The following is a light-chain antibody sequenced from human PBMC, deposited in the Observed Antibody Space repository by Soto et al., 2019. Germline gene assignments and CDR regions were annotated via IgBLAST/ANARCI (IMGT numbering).Light chain of an antibody. J-gene: IGLJ1*01. CDR2: DVS. V-gene: IGLV2-14*01. Sequence: QSALTQPASVSGSPGQWITISCTGTSSDVGRYDYVSWYQQHPGKAPKLLIYDVSNRPSGISDRFSGSKSGNTASLTISGLQAEDEADYYCNSYTSSTTSYVFGAGTKVTVL. CDR3: NSYTSSTTSYV. CDR1: SSDVGRYDY.